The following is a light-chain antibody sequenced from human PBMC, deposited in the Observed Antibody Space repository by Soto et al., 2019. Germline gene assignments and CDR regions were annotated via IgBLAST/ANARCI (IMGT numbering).Light chain of an antibody. Sequence: EIVLTQSPGTLSLSPGERATLSCRASQSISSSHLAWYQQKPGQAPRLLIFGAASRATGIPDRFSGSGSGTDFTLTISSLQSEDFALYYCMQGTHWPITFGQGTRLEIK. CDR3: MQGTHWPIT. CDR2: GAA. CDR1: QSISSSH. V-gene: IGKV3-20*01. J-gene: IGKJ5*01.